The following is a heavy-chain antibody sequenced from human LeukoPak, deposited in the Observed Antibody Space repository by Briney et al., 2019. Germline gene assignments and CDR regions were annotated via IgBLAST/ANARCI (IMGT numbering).Heavy chain of an antibody. CDR2: IIPIFGTA. CDR1: GGTFSSYA. Sequence: ASVKVSCKASGGTFSSYAISWVRQAPGQGLEWMGGIIPIFGTANYAQKFQGRVTITADESTSTAYMELSSLRSEDTAVYYCARADCSNTSCYTASGAFDIWGQGTMVTVSS. J-gene: IGHJ3*02. V-gene: IGHV1-69*13. D-gene: IGHD2-2*02. CDR3: ARADCSNTSCYTASGAFDI.